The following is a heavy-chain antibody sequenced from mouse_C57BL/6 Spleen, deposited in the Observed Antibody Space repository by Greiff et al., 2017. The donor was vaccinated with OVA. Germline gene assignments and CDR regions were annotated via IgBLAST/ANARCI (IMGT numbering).Heavy chain of an antibody. D-gene: IGHD1-1*01. V-gene: IGHV5-4*01. CDR1: GFTFSSYA. CDR2: ISAGGSYT. J-gene: IGHJ2*01. CDR3: ARDRYYGSSYEGFDY. Sequence: EVKVVESGGGLVKPGGSLKLSCAASGFTFSSYAMSWVRQTPEKRLEWVATISAGGSYTYYPDNVKGRFTISRDNAKNNLYLQMSHLKSEDTAMYYCARDRYYGSSYEGFDYWGQGTTLTVSS.